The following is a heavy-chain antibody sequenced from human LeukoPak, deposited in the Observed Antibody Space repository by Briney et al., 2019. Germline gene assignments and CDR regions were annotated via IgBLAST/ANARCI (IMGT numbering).Heavy chain of an antibody. Sequence: GRSLRLSCAASGFTFSSYGMHWVRQARGKGLEWVAVISYDGSNKYYADSVKGRFTISRDNSKNTLYLQMNSLRAEDTAVYYCAKAYGVDVWGQGTTVTVSS. CDR2: ISYDGSNK. J-gene: IGHJ6*02. CDR1: GFTFSSYG. CDR3: AKAYGVDV. V-gene: IGHV3-30*18.